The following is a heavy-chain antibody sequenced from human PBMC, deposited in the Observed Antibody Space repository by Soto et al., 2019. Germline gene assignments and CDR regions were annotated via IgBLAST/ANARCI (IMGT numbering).Heavy chain of an antibody. D-gene: IGHD2-15*01. CDR1: GFTFSSYW. Sequence: GSLRLSCAASGFTFSSYWMSWVRQAPGKGLEWVANINHDGSEKYYVDSVKGRFTISRDNSKNTLYLQMNSLRAEDTAVYYCARVSGSFDSWGQGTPVTVSS. CDR2: INHDGSEK. J-gene: IGHJ4*02. V-gene: IGHV3-7*01. CDR3: ARVSGSFDS.